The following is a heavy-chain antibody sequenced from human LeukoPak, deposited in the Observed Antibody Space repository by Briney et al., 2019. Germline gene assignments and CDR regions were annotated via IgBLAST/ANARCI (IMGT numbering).Heavy chain of an antibody. J-gene: IGHJ3*02. CDR1: RFTFSTYW. CDR3: ARGADSSGYPDAFDI. D-gene: IGHD3-22*01. CDR2: INSDGSST. V-gene: IGHV3-74*01. Sequence: GGSLRLSCAASRFTFSTYWMHWVRQAPGKGLVWVSRINSDGSSTSYADSVKGRFTIYRDNDKNTLYQQMNSLRAEDTAVYYCARGADSSGYPDAFDIWGQGTMVTVSS.